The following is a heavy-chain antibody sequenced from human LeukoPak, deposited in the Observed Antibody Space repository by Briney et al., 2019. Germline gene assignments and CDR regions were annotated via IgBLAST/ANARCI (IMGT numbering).Heavy chain of an antibody. CDR2: ITSSSSGI. D-gene: IGHD6-19*01. V-gene: IGHV3-48*02. CDR3: VSNSGWYHFDY. Sequence: PGGSLRLSCAASGFTFSSYNMNWVRQAPGKGLEWVSYITSSSSGIYYADSVKGRFTISRDNAKNSLYLQMNSLGDEDTAVYYCVSNSGWYHFDYWGQGTLVTVSS. CDR1: GFTFSSYN. J-gene: IGHJ4*02.